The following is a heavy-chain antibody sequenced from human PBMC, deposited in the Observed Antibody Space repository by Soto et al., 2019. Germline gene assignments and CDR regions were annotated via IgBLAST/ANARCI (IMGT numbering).Heavy chain of an antibody. J-gene: IGHJ6*03. CDR1: GYSFTSYW. CDR2: IYPGDSDN. D-gene: IGHD2-15*01. CDR3: ARADVVVVAASYYYYYMDV. V-gene: IGHV5-51*03. Sequence: EVQLVQSGAEVKKPGESLQISCKGSGYSFTSYWIGWVRHMPGKGLEGMGIIYPGDSDNRYSPSFQVQVTISADKSISTAYLQWCSLKASDTAMYYCARADVVVVAASYYYYYMDVWGKGTTVTVSS.